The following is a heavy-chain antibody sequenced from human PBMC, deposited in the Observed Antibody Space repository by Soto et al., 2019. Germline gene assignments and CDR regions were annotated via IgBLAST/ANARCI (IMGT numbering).Heavy chain of an antibody. V-gene: IGHV3-33*01. CDR2: IWYDGSNK. CDR3: AREAKDEYSGYDAYYYSYGMDV. Sequence: GGSLRLSCAASGFTCSSYGMHLVRQARGKGLEWVAVIWYDGSNKYYADSVKGRFTIARDNSKNTLYLQMNSLRAEDTAVYYCAREAKDEYSGYDAYYYSYGMDVWGQGTTVTVSS. J-gene: IGHJ6*02. D-gene: IGHD5-12*01. CDR1: GFTCSSYG.